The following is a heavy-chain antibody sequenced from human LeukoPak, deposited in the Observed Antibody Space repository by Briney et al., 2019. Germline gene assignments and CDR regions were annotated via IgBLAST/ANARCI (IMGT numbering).Heavy chain of an antibody. V-gene: IGHV3-23*01. CDR1: GFTFSSYG. J-gene: IGHJ6*03. Sequence: GGSLRLSCAASGFTFSSYGMSWVRQAPGKGLEWVSAISGSGGSTYYADSVKGRFTISRDNSKNTLYLQMNSLRAEDTAVYYCAKWGFRYYYYMDVWGKGTTVTISS. CDR2: ISGSGGST. CDR3: AKWGFRYYYYMDV. D-gene: IGHD3-16*01.